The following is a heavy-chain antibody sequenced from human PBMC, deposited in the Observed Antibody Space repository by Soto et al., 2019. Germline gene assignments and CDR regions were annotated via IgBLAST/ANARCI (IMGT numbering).Heavy chain of an antibody. CDR3: ARDGSSYNGDWYNYWGMDV. Sequence: PGGSLRLSCRVSGFTFSYYSMNWVRLAPGKGLEWVSSISKGSSIISQADSVKGRFTISRDNAKNSVYLHVDSLRVEDTAVYYCARDGSSYNGDWYNYWGMDVWAQGTTVTVSS. CDR2: ISKGSSII. V-gene: IGHV3-21*01. J-gene: IGHJ6*02. D-gene: IGHD6-19*01. CDR1: GFTFSYYS.